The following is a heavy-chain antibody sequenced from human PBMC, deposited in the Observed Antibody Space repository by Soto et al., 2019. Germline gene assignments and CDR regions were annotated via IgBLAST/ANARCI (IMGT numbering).Heavy chain of an antibody. Sequence: AETLSRTCAVSGGSPTRDYWSWIRQPPGKGLEWLGYIFHSLGAKYNPSLGSRGTISLDTSKNQLSLSLRSVTAADTAIYFGVRDLNGSGDYWRQGTLVTVSS. CDR2: IFHSLGA. CDR1: GGSPTRDY. J-gene: IGHJ4*02. D-gene: IGHD3-10*01. V-gene: IGHV4-59*01. CDR3: VRDLNGSGDY.